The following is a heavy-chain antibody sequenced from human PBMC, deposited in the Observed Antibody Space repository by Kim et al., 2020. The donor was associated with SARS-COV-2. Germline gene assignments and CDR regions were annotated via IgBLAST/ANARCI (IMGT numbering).Heavy chain of an antibody. J-gene: IGHJ5*02. CDR1: GYTFTSYA. V-gene: IGHV7-4-1*02. CDR3: ARDGVLRYFDWLLSPFDP. D-gene: IGHD3-9*01. Sequence: ASVKVSCKASGYTFTSYAMNWVRQAPGQGLEWMGWINTNTGNPTYAQGFTGRFVFSLDTSVSTAYLQISSLKAEDTAVYYCARDGVLRYFDWLLSPFDPWGQGTLVTVSS. CDR2: INTNTGNP.